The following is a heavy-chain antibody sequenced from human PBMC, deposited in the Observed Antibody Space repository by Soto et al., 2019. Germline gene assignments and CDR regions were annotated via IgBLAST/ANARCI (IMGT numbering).Heavy chain of an antibody. CDR2: ISSNGGNT. D-gene: IGHD1-26*01. CDR1: GFTFSSYA. V-gene: IGHV3-64D*06. J-gene: IGHJ4*02. CDR3: VKPGSYSYDFDY. Sequence: PGGSLRLSCSASGFTFSSYAMHWVRQAPGKGLEYVSVISSNGGNTYYAESVKGRFTISRDNSKNTLYLQMSSLRAEDTAVYYCVKPGSYSYDFDYWGQGT.